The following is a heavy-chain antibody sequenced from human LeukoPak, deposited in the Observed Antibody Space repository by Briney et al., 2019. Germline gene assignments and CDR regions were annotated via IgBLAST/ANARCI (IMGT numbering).Heavy chain of an antibody. Sequence: GGSLRLSCAVSGFTVSGNYMSWIRQGPGKGLEWVSLIYSDDTTLYADSVKGRFTISRDNAKNSLYLQMNSLRAEDTAVYYCAELGITMIGGVWGKGTTVTISS. D-gene: IGHD3-10*02. CDR1: GFTVSGNY. CDR3: AELGITMIGGV. V-gene: IGHV3-53*01. J-gene: IGHJ6*04. CDR2: IYSDDTT.